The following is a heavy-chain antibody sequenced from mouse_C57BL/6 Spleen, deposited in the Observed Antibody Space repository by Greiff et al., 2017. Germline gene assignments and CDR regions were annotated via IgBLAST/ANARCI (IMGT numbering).Heavy chain of an antibody. CDR3: ARVVVGYYGYFDV. CDR1: GYSITSGYY. J-gene: IGHJ1*03. Sequence: DVKLQESGPGLVKPSQSLSLTCSVTGYSITSGYYWNWIRQFPGNKLEWMGYISYDGSNNYNPSLKNRISITRDTSKNQFFLKLNSVTTEDTATYYCARVVVGYYGYFDVWGTGTTVTVSS. D-gene: IGHD1-1*01. CDR2: ISYDGSN. V-gene: IGHV3-6*01.